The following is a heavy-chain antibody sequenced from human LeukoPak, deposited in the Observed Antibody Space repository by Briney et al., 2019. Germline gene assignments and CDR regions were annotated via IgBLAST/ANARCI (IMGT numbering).Heavy chain of an antibody. CDR1: GGSISSGGYY. Sequence: SQTLSLTCTVSGGSISSGGYYWSWLRQHPGKGLEWIGYIYYSGSTYYNPSLKSRVTISVDTSKNQFSLKLSSVTAADTAVYYCARSGDYDILTGYHPLRWFDPWGQGTLVTVSS. CDR2: IYYSGST. V-gene: IGHV4-31*03. J-gene: IGHJ5*02. CDR3: ARSGDYDILTGYHPLRWFDP. D-gene: IGHD3-9*01.